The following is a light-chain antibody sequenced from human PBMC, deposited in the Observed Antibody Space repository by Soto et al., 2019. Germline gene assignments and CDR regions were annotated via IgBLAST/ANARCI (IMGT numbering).Light chain of an antibody. J-gene: IGKJ2*02. CDR3: QQYNSYSCN. CDR1: QSISSW. V-gene: IGKV1-5*01. CDR2: DAS. Sequence: DIQMTQSPSTLSASVGDRVTITCRASQSISSWLAWYQQKPGKAPKLLIYDASSLESGVPSRFSGSGSGTEYTLTIRSLQPNEFATEYCQQYNSYSCNFGQGTKRENK.